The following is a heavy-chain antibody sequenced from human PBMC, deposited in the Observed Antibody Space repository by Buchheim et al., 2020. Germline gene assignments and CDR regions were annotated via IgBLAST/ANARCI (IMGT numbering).Heavy chain of an antibody. CDR3: ARHRSLQYLDY. Sequence: EVQLVQPGAEVKKPGESLKISCKGSEYSFPSYWIGWVRQMPGKGLEWMGIIFPRDSDTRYSPSFQGRVTISVDTSINTAYPQWSSLEASDTAIYYCARHRSLQYLDYWGQGTL. J-gene: IGHJ4*02. V-gene: IGHV5-51*01. D-gene: IGHD3-16*02. CDR1: EYSFPSYW. CDR2: IFPRDSDT.